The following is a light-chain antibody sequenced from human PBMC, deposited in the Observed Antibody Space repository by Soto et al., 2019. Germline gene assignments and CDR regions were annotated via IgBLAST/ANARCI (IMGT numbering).Light chain of an antibody. CDR1: QSLLATDGRTY. CDR2: EVS. V-gene: IGKV2D-29*02. J-gene: IGKJ1*01. Sequence: EIVMTQTPLSLSVTPGPPASISCKSSQSLLATDGRTYVYWYLQQPGQSPQLLIYEVSNRFSGVPVRVSGSWSQTDFTLKISRGEAEDVGFYFCMHSIQVPWTFGQGTKVEIK. CDR3: MHSIQVPWT.